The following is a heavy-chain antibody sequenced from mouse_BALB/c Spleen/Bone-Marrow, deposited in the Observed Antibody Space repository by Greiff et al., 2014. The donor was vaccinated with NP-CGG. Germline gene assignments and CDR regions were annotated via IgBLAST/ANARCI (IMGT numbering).Heavy chain of an antibody. CDR1: GFNIRDTY. J-gene: IGHJ1*01. Sequence: VQLQQSGAELVKPGASVKLSCTASGFNIRDTYMQWVKQRPEQGLEWIGRIDPANGNTKYDPKFQGKATITADTSSNTAYLQLSSLTSEDTAVYYCATMITDWYFDVWGAGTTVTVSS. CDR3: ATMITDWYFDV. D-gene: IGHD2-4*01. V-gene: IGHV14-3*02. CDR2: IDPANGNT.